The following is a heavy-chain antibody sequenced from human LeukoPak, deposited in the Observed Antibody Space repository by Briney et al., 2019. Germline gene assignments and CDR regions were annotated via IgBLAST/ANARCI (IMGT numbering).Heavy chain of an antibody. Sequence: SQTLSLICTVSGGSISSGSYYWSWIRQPAGKGLEWIGRIYTSGSTNYNPSLKSRVTISVDTSKDQFSLKLSSVTAADTAVYYCARGGGGDYEEYFQHWGQGTLVTVSS. CDR2: IYTSGST. J-gene: IGHJ1*01. CDR3: ARGGGGDYEEYFQH. D-gene: IGHD4-17*01. CDR1: GGSISSGSYY. V-gene: IGHV4-61*02.